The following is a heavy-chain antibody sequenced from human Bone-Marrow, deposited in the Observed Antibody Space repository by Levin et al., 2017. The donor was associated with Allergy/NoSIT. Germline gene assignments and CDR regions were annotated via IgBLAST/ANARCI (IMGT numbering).Heavy chain of an antibody. D-gene: IGHD6-13*01. CDR3: ARGRQQLNY. Sequence: HSQTLSLTCSVSGGSISSGGYYWSWIRQHPGKGLEWIGYIYYTGSTNYNPSLKSRVTISADTSKNQFSLKLSSVTAADTAVYYCARGRQQLNYWGQGTLVTVSS. CDR1: GGSISSGGYY. J-gene: IGHJ4*02. V-gene: IGHV4-31*03. CDR2: IYYTGST.